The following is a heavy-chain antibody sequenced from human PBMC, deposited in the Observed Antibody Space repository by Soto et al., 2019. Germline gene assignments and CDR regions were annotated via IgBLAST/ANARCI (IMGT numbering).Heavy chain of an antibody. CDR2: INRSGNT. CDR3: ARGPDGRFDP. Sequence: PSETLSLTCGVYGGSFSGYYWTWFRQPPGKWLEWIGEINRSGNTKYNPSLQSRVTMSVDTSKNQFSLNLHSVTAADTGVYYCARGPDGRFDPWGQGXLVTVYS. V-gene: IGHV4-34*01. J-gene: IGHJ5*02. CDR1: GGSFSGYY.